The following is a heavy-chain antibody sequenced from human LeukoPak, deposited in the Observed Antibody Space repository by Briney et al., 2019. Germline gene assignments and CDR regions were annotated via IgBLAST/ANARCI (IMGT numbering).Heavy chain of an antibody. CDR2: LYYSGKT. CDR1: GFTFSSYA. CDR3: ARDHSSASYTYYYYYMDV. Sequence: KPGGSLRLSCAASGFTFSSYAMSWVRQAPGKGLEWIGTLYYSGKTYYNPSLKSRVTISIDTSKNQFSLKLTSATAADTAVYYCARDHSSASYTYYYYYMDVWGKGTTVTVSS. V-gene: IGHV4-59*12. D-gene: IGHD1-26*01. J-gene: IGHJ6*03.